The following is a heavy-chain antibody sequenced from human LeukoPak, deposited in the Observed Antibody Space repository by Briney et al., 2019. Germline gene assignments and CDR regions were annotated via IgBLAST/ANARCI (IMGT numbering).Heavy chain of an antibody. D-gene: IGHD2-15*01. V-gene: IGHV1-2*02. CDR3: ARGPHIVVVVAATHFDY. Sequence: ASVKVSCKASGYTFTGYYMHWVRQAPGQGLEWMGWINPNSGGTNYAQKFQGRVTMTRDTSISTAYMELSRLRSDDTAVYYCARGPHIVVVVAATHFDYWGQGTLVTVSS. CDR2: INPNSGGT. J-gene: IGHJ4*02. CDR1: GYTFTGYY.